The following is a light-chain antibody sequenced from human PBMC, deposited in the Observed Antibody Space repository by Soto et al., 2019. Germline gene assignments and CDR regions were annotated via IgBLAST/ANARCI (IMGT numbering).Light chain of an antibody. CDR1: SSNIGAGYD. CDR2: DNI. CDR3: LSYDSSLSVV. Sequence: QSVLTQAPSVSGAPGQRVTIPCIGSSSNIGAGYDVHWYQQVPGTAPKLLIYDNINRPSGVPDRFSGSKSGTSASLAITGLQSEDEADYYCLSYDSSLSVVFGGGTKVTVL. J-gene: IGLJ2*01. V-gene: IGLV1-40*01.